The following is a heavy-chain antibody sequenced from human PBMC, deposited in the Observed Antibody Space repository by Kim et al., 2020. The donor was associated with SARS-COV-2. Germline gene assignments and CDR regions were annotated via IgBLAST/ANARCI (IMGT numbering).Heavy chain of an antibody. CDR3: ARASQLWLRYYYYGMDV. Sequence: SETLSLTCTVSGGSISSSSYYWGWIRQPPGKGLEWIGSIYYSGSTYYNPSLKSRVTISVDTSKNQFSLKLSSVTAADTAVYYCARASQLWLRYYYYGMDVSGQGTTVTVSS. CDR1: GGSISSSSYY. D-gene: IGHD5-18*01. CDR2: IYYSGST. V-gene: IGHV4-39*07. J-gene: IGHJ6*02.